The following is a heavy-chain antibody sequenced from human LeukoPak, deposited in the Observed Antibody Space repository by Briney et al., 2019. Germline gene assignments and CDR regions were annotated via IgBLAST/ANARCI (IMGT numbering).Heavy chain of an antibody. CDR3: ARHIKVGATLYYYYYYMDV. V-gene: IGHV3-48*03. D-gene: IGHD1-26*01. CDR2: ISSSGSTI. Sequence: PGGSLRLSCAASGFTFSSYEMNWVRQAPGKGLEWVSYISSSGSTIYYADSVKGRFTISRDNAKNSLYLQMNSLRAEDTAVYYCARHIKVGATLYYYYYYMDVWGKGTTVTISS. CDR1: GFTFSSYE. J-gene: IGHJ6*03.